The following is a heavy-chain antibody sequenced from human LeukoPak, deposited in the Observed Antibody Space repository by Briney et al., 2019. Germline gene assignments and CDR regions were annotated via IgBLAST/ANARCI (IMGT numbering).Heavy chain of an antibody. D-gene: IGHD3-3*01. CDR2: IYSGGST. V-gene: IGHV3-66*01. Sequence: GSLRLSCAASGFTVSSNYMSWVRQAPGKWLEWVSVIYSGGSTYYADSVKGRFTISRDNSKNTLYLQMNSLRAEDTAVYYCASDFWSGYYHGMDVWGQGTTVTVSS. J-gene: IGHJ6*02. CDR3: ASDFWSGYYHGMDV. CDR1: GFTVSSNY.